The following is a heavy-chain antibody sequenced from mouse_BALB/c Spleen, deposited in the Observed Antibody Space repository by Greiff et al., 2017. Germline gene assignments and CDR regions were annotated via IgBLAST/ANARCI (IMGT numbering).Heavy chain of an antibody. CDR1: GFTFSSYA. D-gene: IGHD2-1*01. Sequence: EVQGVESGGGLVKPGGSLKLSCAASGFTFSSYAMSWVRQSPEKRLEWVAEISSGGSYTYYPDTVTGRFTISRDNAKNTLYLEMSSLRSEDTAMYYCARGYGNYWFAYWGQGTLVTVSA. J-gene: IGHJ3*01. V-gene: IGHV5-9-4*01. CDR2: ISSGGSYT. CDR3: ARGYGNYWFAY.